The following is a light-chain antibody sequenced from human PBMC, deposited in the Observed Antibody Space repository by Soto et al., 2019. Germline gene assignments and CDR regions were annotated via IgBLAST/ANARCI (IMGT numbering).Light chain of an antibody. CDR1: QGIGND. Sequence: AIQMTQSPSSLSASVGDRVTITCRASQGIGNDLGWYQQKPGKAPKLLIYDASSLEGGVPSRFSGSGSGTEFTLTISSLQPDDFATYYCQQYNSFSWTFGQGTKVDIK. J-gene: IGKJ1*01. V-gene: IGKV1-13*02. CDR2: DAS. CDR3: QQYNSFSWT.